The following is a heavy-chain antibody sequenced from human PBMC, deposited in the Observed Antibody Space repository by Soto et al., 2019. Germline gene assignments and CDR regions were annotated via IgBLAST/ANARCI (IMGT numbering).Heavy chain of an antibody. J-gene: IGHJ6*02. CDR1: GFTFSSYS. D-gene: IGHD4-17*01. Sequence: VGSLRLSCAASGFTFSSYSMNWVRQAPGKGLEWVSSISSSSSYIYYADSVKGRFTISRDNAKNSLYLQMNSLRAEDTAVYYCAREGYYGDPYYYYGMDVWGQGTTVTVSS. CDR3: AREGYYGDPYYYYGMDV. V-gene: IGHV3-21*01. CDR2: ISSSSSYI.